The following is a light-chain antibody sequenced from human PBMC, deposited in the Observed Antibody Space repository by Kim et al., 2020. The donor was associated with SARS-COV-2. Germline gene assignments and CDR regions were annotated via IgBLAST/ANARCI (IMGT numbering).Light chain of an antibody. Sequence: WSPGERATHSCRASQSVSSYLAWYQQKPGQAPRLLIYDASNRATGIPARFSGNGSGTDFTLTISSLEPEDFVVYYCQQRSNWPLTFGGGTKVDIK. V-gene: IGKV3-11*01. CDR2: DAS. J-gene: IGKJ4*01. CDR3: QQRSNWPLT. CDR1: QSVSSY.